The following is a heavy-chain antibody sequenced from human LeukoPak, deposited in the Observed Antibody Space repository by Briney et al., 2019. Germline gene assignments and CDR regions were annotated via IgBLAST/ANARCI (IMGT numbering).Heavy chain of an antibody. D-gene: IGHD3-10*01. CDR2: ISSSGSTI. Sequence: GGSLRLSCAASGFTFSSYSMNWVRQAPGKGLEWVSYISSSGSTIYYADSVKGRFTISRDNAKNSLYLQMNSLRAEDTAVYYCASLPYGSGSYYPFDYWGQGTLVTVSS. CDR1: GFTFSSYS. J-gene: IGHJ4*02. CDR3: ASLPYGSGSYYPFDY. V-gene: IGHV3-48*04.